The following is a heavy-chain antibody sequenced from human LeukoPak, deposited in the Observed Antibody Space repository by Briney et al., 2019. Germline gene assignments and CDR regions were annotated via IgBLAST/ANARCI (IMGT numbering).Heavy chain of an antibody. CDR2: VHLSGRT. CDR3: AREGGPYRPLDY. J-gene: IGHJ4*02. Sequence: SETLSLTCSVSGGSISSTNWWTWVRQPPGEGLEGIGEVHLSGRTNYNPSLESRVTMSVDMSENHISLKLTSVTAADTAVYYCAREGGPYRPLDYSGQGTLVTVSS. V-gene: IGHV4-4*02. CDR1: GGSISSTNW.